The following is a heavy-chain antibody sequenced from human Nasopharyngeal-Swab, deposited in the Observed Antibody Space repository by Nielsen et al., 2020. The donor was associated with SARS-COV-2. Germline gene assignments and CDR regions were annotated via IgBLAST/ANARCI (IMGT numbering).Heavy chain of an antibody. J-gene: IGHJ6*02. V-gene: IGHV1-69*01. D-gene: IGHD3-10*01. CDR3: ASPRGIGELYGMDV. Sequence: KVSCKASGCTFSSYAISWVRQAPGQGLEWMGGIIPIFGTANYAQKFQGRVTITADESTSTAYMELSSLRSEDTAVYYCASPRGIGELYGMDVWGQGTTVTVSS. CDR2: IIPIFGTA. CDR1: GCTFSSYA.